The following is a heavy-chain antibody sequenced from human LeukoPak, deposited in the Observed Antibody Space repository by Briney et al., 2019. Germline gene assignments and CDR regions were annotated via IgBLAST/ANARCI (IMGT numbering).Heavy chain of an antibody. Sequence: GGSLRHSCAASGFTFSSYEMNWVRQAPGKGLEWVSYISSSGSTIYYADSVEGRFTISRDNAKNSLYLQMNSLRAEDTAVYYCRGYGYGLDYWGQGTLVTVSS. CDR1: GFTFSSYE. CDR2: ISSSGSTI. CDR3: RGYGYGLDY. J-gene: IGHJ4*02. V-gene: IGHV3-48*03. D-gene: IGHD5-18*01.